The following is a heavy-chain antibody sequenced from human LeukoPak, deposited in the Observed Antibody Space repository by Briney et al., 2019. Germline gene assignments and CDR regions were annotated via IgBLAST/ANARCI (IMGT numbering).Heavy chain of an antibody. CDR3: ASLYGSGTYYPSDY. D-gene: IGHD3-10*01. CDR2: IYYSGST. CDR1: GGSISSSNYY. V-gene: IGHV4-39*07. J-gene: IGHJ4*02. Sequence: SETLSLTCTVSGGSISSSNYYWGWIRQPPGKGLEWIGSIYYSGSTYYTPSLKSRVTISVDTSKNQFSLKLSSVTAADTAVYYCASLYGSGTYYPSDYWGQGILVTVSS.